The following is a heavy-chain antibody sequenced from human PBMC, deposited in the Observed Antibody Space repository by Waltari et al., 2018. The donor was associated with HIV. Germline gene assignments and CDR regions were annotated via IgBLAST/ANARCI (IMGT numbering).Heavy chain of an antibody. CDR2: ISGSGSTI. D-gene: IGHD2-21*02. CDR1: RFTFSNYE. Sequence: EVQLVESGGGAVRPGGSRRLCGVASRFTFSNYEMNWDRQAPGKDLEWISYISGSGSTIYYSDSVKGRLTISRDNANNSLYLRMNNLTAEDTAIYYCARDGKHRVTKRGNAFDLWGQGTMVTVSP. CDR3: ARDGKHRVTKRGNAFDL. V-gene: IGHV3-48*03. J-gene: IGHJ3*01.